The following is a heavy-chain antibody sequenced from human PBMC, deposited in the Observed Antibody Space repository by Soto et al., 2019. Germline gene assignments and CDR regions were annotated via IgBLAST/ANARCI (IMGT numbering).Heavy chain of an antibody. D-gene: IGHD1-7*01. V-gene: IGHV4-30-4*01. CDR1: GGSISSGNYY. J-gene: IGHJ4*02. CDR3: ATMGTPATGLYYFAY. CDR2: ISYSGST. Sequence: QVQLQESGPGLVKPSQTLSLTCTVSGGSISSGNYYWSWIRQPPGKGLEGIGFISYSGSTYYSASLKRRFTISVDTSKNQFSLNLSFVTAADTAVYYCATMGTPATGLYYFAYWGQGTLVTVSS.